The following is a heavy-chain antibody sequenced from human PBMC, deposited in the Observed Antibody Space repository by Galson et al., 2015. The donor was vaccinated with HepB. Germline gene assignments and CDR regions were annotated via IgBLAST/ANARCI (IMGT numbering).Heavy chain of an antibody. D-gene: IGHD3-3*01. Sequence: PRLSCAASGFTFSNYGIHWVRQAPGKGLEWVAVISYDGTNKYYADSVEGRFTISRDNSKNTLYLQMNSLRPEDTAIYYCAKGGYYDFWSAYDSWGQGTLVTVSS. J-gene: IGHJ4*02. CDR1: GFTFSNYG. V-gene: IGHV3-30*18. CDR2: ISYDGTNK. CDR3: AKGGYYDFWSAYDS.